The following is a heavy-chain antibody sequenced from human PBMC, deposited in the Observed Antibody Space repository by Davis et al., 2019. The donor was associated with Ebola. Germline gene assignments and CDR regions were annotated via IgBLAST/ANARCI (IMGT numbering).Heavy chain of an antibody. Sequence: SCKASGYTFTSYGMHWVRQAPGKGLEWVAVIWYDGSNKYYADSVKGRFTISRDNSKNTLYLQMNSLRAEDTAVYYCARGGYCSGGSCHNWFDPWGQGTLVTVSS. J-gene: IGHJ5*02. CDR2: IWYDGSNK. CDR1: GYTFTSYG. D-gene: IGHD2-15*01. V-gene: IGHV3-33*01. CDR3: ARGGYCSGGSCHNWFDP.